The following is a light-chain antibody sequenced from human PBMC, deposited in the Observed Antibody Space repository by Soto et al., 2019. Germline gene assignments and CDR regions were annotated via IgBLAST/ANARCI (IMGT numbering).Light chain of an antibody. CDR2: AAS. Sequence: EIVMTQSPATLSVSPGARATLSCRASQSVDNSLAWYQKRPGQPPRLLLYAASTTHTDTPVRFSGSGSGTDVTLTISRLQSEDCAVYYCQMYNIWPPRYTFGPGTKLEI. CDR1: QSVDNS. J-gene: IGKJ2*01. CDR3: QMYNIWPPRYT. V-gene: IGKV3-15*01.